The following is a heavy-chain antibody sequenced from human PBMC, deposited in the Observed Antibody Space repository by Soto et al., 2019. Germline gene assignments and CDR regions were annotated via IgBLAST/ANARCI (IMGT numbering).Heavy chain of an antibody. Sequence: SVKVSCKASGGTISSYAISWVRQAPGQGLEWMGGIIPIFGTANYAQKFQGRVTITADESTSTAYMELSSLRSEDTAVYYCARDISSLNWFDPWGQGTLVTVSS. CDR1: GGTISSYA. CDR2: IIPIFGTA. D-gene: IGHD3-16*02. J-gene: IGHJ5*02. CDR3: ARDISSLNWFDP. V-gene: IGHV1-69*13.